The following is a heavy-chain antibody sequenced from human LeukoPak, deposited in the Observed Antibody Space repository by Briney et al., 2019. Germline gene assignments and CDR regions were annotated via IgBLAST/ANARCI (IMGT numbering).Heavy chain of an antibody. Sequence: GEFLKISCKGSGYTFTSYWIGWVRQMPGKGLEWMGIIYPGDSDTRYSPSFQGQVTISADKSISTAYLQWSSLKASDTAMYYCARVQLSSSADYWGQGTLVTVSS. V-gene: IGHV5-51*01. CDR2: IYPGDSDT. CDR3: ARVQLSSSADY. J-gene: IGHJ4*02. CDR1: GYTFTSYW. D-gene: IGHD6-13*01.